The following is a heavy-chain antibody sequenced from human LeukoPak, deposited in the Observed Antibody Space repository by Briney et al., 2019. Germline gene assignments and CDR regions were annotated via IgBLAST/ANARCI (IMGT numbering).Heavy chain of an antibody. CDR1: GGSFRGYY. CDR2: INHSGST. J-gene: IGHJ4*02. V-gene: IGHV4-34*01. Sequence: PSETLSLTCAVYGGSFRGYYWSWIRQPPGKGLEWIGEINHSGSTNYNPSLKSRVTISVDTSKNQFSLKLSSVTAADTAVYYCARGLLRYFDLSFEGFDYWGQGTLVTVSS. CDR3: ARGLLRYFDLSFEGFDY. D-gene: IGHD3-9*01.